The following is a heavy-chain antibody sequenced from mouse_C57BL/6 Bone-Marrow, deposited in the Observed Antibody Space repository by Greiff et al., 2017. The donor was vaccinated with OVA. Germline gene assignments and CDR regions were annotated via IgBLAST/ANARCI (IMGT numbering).Heavy chain of an antibody. CDR3: ARTDYSYAMDY. D-gene: IGHD1-1*01. J-gene: IGHJ4*01. CDR1: GFTFSDYG. V-gene: IGHV5-17*01. Sequence: EVQRVESGGGLVKPGGSLKLSCAASGFTFSDYGMHWVRQAPEKGLEWVAYISSGSSTIYYADTVKGRFTISRDNAKNTLFLQMTSLRSEDTAMYYCARTDYSYAMDYWGQGTSVTVSS. CDR2: ISSGSSTI.